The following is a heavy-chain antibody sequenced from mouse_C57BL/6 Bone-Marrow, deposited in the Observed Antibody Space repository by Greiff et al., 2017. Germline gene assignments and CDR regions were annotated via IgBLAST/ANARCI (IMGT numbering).Heavy chain of an antibody. J-gene: IGHJ1*03. Sequence: QVTLKVCGPGILQSSQTLSLTCSFSGFSLSTSGMGVSWIRQPAGKSLEWLAHIYWDDDKRYNPSLKSRLTISKDTSRNQVFLKITSVDTADTATYYCARSPLFLWYFDVWGTGTTVTVSS. D-gene: IGHD6-1*01. CDR2: IYWDDDK. CDR1: GFSLSTSGMG. CDR3: ARSPLFLWYFDV. V-gene: IGHV8-12*01.